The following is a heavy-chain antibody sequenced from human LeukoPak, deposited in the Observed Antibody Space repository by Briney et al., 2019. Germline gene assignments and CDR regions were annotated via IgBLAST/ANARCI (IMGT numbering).Heavy chain of an antibody. J-gene: IGHJ4*02. Sequence: SETLSLTCTVSGGSISSGGYYWSWIRQHPGMGLEWIGYIYYSGSTYYNPSLKSRVTISVDTSKNQFSLKLSSVTAADTAVYYCARNPRNKLLDYWGQGTLVTVSS. CDR1: GGSISSGGYY. CDR3: ARNPRNKLLDY. CDR2: IYYSGST. D-gene: IGHD1/OR15-1a*01. V-gene: IGHV4-31*03.